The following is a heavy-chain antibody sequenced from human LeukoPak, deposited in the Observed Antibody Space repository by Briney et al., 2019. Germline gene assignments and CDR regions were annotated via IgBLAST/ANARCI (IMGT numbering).Heavy chain of an antibody. V-gene: IGHV5-51*01. CDR3: ARQEYCSGGSCYTWFDP. CDR2: IYPGGSDI. D-gene: IGHD2-15*01. CDR1: GYMFSSYW. J-gene: IGHJ5*02. Sequence: GESLKISCKDSGYMFSSYWIAWVRQMPGKGLEYIGIIYPGGSDIRYSPSFQDQVTISADKSISTAYLQWSSLKASDTAMYYCARQEYCSGGSCYTWFDPWGQGTLVTVSS.